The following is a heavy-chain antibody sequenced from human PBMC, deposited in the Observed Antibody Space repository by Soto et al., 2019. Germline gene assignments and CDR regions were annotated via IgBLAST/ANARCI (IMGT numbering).Heavy chain of an antibody. V-gene: IGHV3-30-3*01. CDR1: GFTFHSFT. J-gene: IGHJ4*02. D-gene: IGHD1-1*01. Sequence: QVQLVESGGGVVQPGRSLRLSCAASGFTFHSFTMHWVRQSPGKGLEWVALISYDGTNEYYADSVKGRFTISRDNSKSTLYLQMNSLRTDDTAXXXXARDPRETTYYLDYWGQGTLVTVSS. CDR3: ARDPRETTYYLDY. CDR2: ISYDGTNE.